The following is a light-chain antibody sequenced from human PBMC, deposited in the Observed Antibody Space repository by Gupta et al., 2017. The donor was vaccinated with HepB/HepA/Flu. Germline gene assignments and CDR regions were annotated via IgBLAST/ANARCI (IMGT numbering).Light chain of an antibody. CDR3: CSYAGTYTYV. CDR1: SSDVGGYNY. Sequence: QSALTQRRSVSGSLGQSVTISCPGTSSDVGGYNYVSWYQQHPGTAPKLMIYDVSKRSSGVPDRFSGSKSANTASLTISGLQAEDEGDYYCCSYAGTYTYVFGTGTKVTVL. J-gene: IGLJ1*01. V-gene: IGLV2-11*01. CDR2: DVS.